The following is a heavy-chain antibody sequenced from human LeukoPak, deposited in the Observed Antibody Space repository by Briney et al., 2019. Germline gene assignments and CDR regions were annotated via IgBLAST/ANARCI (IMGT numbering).Heavy chain of an antibody. V-gene: IGHV3-30*18. Sequence: GGSLRLSCVASGFAFSSLGMHWVRQAPGKGLEWVAVISSDGSKKNYADSVKGRLTLSRDNSKNTVYLQVDSLRTEDTAVYYCAKGRQYSFDYLIDYWGQGTLVTVSS. D-gene: IGHD2/OR15-2a*01. CDR3: AKGRQYSFDYLIDY. CDR1: GFAFSSLG. J-gene: IGHJ4*02. CDR2: ISSDGSKK.